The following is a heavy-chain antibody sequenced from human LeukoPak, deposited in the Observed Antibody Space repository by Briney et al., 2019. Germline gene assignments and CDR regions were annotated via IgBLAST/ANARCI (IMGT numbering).Heavy chain of an antibody. Sequence: GGSLRLSCAASGFTFSSYWMSWVRQAPGKGLEWVANIKQDGSDKHYVDSVKGRFTISRDNAKNSLYLQMNSLRAEDTAVYYCAKKTGTMSFDYWGQGTLVTVSS. J-gene: IGHJ4*02. D-gene: IGHD1-7*01. V-gene: IGHV3-7*02. CDR1: GFTFSSYW. CDR2: IKQDGSDK. CDR3: AKKTGTMSFDY.